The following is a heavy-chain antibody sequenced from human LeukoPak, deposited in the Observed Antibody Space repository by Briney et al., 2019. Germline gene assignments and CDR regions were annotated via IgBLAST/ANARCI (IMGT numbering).Heavy chain of an antibody. CDR1: GGSFSGYY. CDR2: TNHSGST. J-gene: IGHJ4*02. CDR3: AKSPFKQAPFEY. V-gene: IGHV4-34*01. Sequence: SETLSLTCAVYGGSFSGYYWSWIRQPPGKGLEWIGETNHSGSTNYNPSLKSRVTISVDTSKNQFSLKLSSVTAADAAVYYCAKSPFKQAPFEYLGQGTLVTVSS.